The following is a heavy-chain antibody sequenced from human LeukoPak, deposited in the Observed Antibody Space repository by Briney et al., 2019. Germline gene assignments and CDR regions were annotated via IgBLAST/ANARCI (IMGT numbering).Heavy chain of an antibody. J-gene: IGHJ4*02. V-gene: IGHV3-7*01. CDR1: GFTFSSYW. Sequence: PGGSLRLSCAASGFTFSSYWMHWVRQAPRKGLEWVANIKQDGSEKYYVDSVKGRFTISRDNAKNSLYLQMNSLRAEDTAVYSCVRDGDTSGYTNWGQGTLVTVSS. CDR3: VRDGDTSGYTN. CDR2: IKQDGSEK. D-gene: IGHD3-22*01.